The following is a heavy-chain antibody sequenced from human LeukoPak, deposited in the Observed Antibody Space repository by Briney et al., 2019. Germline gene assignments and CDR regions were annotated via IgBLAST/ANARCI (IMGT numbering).Heavy chain of an antibody. J-gene: IGHJ4*02. CDR1: GYTFTHQW. D-gene: IGHD3-10*01. V-gene: IGHV5-51*01. Sequence: GESLKISCKASGYTFTHQWIGWVRQMSGSGLEWMGIIYPRDSDTIYSPSFQGHVTISADTSVNTAYLEWSSLEASDTAIYYCARHSDVIGAIWGQGTLVTVSS. CDR2: IYPRDSDT. CDR3: ARHSDVIGAI.